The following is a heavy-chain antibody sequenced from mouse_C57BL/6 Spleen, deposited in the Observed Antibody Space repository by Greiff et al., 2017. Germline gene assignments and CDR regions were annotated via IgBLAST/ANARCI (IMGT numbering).Heavy chain of an antibody. CDR1: GYAFSSSW. Sequence: QVQLQQSGPELVKPGASVKISCKASGYAFSSSWMNWVKQRPGKGLEWIGRIYPGDGDTNYNGKFKGKATLTADKSSSTAYMQLSSLTSEDSAVYFCARQVNDNYGSSTEYFDVWGTGTTVTVSS. CDR2: IYPGDGDT. J-gene: IGHJ1*03. V-gene: IGHV1-82*01. D-gene: IGHD1-1*01. CDR3: ARQVNDNYGSSTEYFDV.